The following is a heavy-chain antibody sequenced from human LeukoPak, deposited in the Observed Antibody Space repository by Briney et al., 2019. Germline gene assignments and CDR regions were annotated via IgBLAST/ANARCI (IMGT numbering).Heavy chain of an antibody. J-gene: IGHJ4*02. CDR1: GFTFSSYG. Sequence: GGSLRLSCAASGFTFSSYGMHWVRQAPGKGLEWVAFIRYDGSNKYYADSVKGRFTISRDNSKNTLYLQMNSLRAEDTAVYYCAKMVVTHYYFDYWGQGTLVTVSS. CDR3: AKMVVTHYYFDY. D-gene: IGHD4-23*01. V-gene: IGHV3-30*02. CDR2: IRYDGSNK.